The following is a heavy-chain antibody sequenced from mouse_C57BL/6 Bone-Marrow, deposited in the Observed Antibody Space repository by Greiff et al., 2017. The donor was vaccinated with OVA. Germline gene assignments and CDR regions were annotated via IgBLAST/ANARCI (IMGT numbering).Heavy chain of an antibody. D-gene: IGHD1-1*01. CDR3: ARSTLYGSSYWYFDV. CDR2: ISSGSSTI. CDR1: GFTFSDYG. V-gene: IGHV5-17*01. Sequence: DVKVEESGGGLVKPGGSLKLSCAASGFTFSDYGMHWVRQAPEKGLEWVAYISSGSSTIYYADTVKGRFTISRDNAKNTLFLQMTSLRSEDTAMYYCARSTLYGSSYWYFDVWGTGTTVTVSS. J-gene: IGHJ1*03.